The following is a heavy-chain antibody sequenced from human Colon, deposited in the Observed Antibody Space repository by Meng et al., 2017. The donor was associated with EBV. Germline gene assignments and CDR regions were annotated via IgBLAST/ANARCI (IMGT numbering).Heavy chain of an antibody. CDR2: IYYSGST. CDR1: GGSISSGGYY. J-gene: IGHJ4*02. V-gene: IGHV4-31*03. CDR3: ARGPSRWLQFSFDY. Sequence: GHRQEPGPGLLKPHQTLSLTCTVSGGSISSGGYYWSWIRQHPGKGLEWIGYIYYSGSTYYNPSLKSRVTISIDTSKNQFSLKLSSVTAADTAVYYCARGPSRWLQFSFDYWGQGTLVTVSS. D-gene: IGHD5-24*01.